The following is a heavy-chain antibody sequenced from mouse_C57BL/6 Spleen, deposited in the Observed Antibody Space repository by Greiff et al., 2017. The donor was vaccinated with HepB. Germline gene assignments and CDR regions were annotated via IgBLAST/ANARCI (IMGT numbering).Heavy chain of an antibody. CDR1: GYTFTSYW. J-gene: IGHJ4*01. D-gene: IGHD1-1*01. Sequence: VQLQQPGAELVKPGASVKMSCKASGYTFTSYWITWVKRRPGQGLEWIGDIYPGSGSTNYNEKFKSKATLTVDTSSSTAYMQLSSLTSEDSAVYYCARSGYITTVPDYWGQGTSVTVSS. CDR2: IYPGSGST. CDR3: ARSGYITTVPDY. V-gene: IGHV1-55*01.